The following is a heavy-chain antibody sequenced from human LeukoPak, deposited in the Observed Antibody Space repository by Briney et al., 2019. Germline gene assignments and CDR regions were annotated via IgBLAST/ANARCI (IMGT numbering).Heavy chain of an antibody. Sequence: SATLSLTCTVSGGSISSYYWSWIRQPAGRGLEWIGGIYTSGSTNYNPSLKSRVTMSVDTSKNQFSLKLSSVTAADTAVYYCARDEGIAARPRWYFDLWGRGTLVTVSS. CDR2: IYTSGST. V-gene: IGHV4-4*07. D-gene: IGHD6-6*01. CDR3: ARDEGIAARPRWYFDL. CDR1: GGSISSYY. J-gene: IGHJ2*01.